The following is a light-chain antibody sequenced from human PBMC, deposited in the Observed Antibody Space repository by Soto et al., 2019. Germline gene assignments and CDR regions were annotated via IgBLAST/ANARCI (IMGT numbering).Light chain of an antibody. CDR2: QDT. CDR1: KLGDKY. J-gene: IGLJ2*01. Sequence: SYELTQPPSVSVSPGQTANITCSGDKLGDKYACWYQQKPGQSPVLLIYQDTKRPSGIPERFSGSNSGTTATLTISGTQARDGADYNCQGWHDNAKPEVCGGGTRLPAL. V-gene: IGLV3-1*01. CDR3: QGWHDNAKPEV.